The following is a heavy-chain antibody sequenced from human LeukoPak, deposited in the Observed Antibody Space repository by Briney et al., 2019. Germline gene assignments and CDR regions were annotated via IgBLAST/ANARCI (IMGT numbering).Heavy chain of an antibody. CDR3: ARAWLAEAGYNYYSMDI. Sequence: ASVKVSCKASGGTFSSHAISWVRQAPGQGLEWMGGIIPIFGTANYAQKFQGRVTITTDKSTSTAYMELSSLRSEDTAVYYCARAWLAEAGYNYYSMDIWGKGTTVTVSS. V-gene: IGHV1-69*05. CDR2: IIPIFGTA. D-gene: IGHD6-13*01. CDR1: GGTFSSHA. J-gene: IGHJ6*03.